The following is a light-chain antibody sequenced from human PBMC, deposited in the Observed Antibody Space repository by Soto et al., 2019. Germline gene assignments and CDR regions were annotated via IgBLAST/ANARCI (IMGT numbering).Light chain of an antibody. CDR2: ESS. V-gene: IGKV1-13*02. J-gene: IGKJ5*01. Sequence: AIQLTQSPSSLSASVGDRVTITCRASQGISTLSAWYQQKPGKAPKVLIYESSLLQSGVPSRFSGSGSGNDFTLTISRLQPEDFATYYCQHFKSFPITFGQGTRLEIK. CDR3: QHFKSFPIT. CDR1: QGISTL.